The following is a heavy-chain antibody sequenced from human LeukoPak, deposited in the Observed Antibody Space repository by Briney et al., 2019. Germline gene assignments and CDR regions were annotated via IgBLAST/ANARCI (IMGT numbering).Heavy chain of an antibody. Sequence: SETLSLTCTVSGGSISSRSYYWGWNRQPPGKGLEWIGNVYYSGDTYYNPSLKSRVTISVDTSKNQFSLKLSSVTAADTAVYYCVRCSGWTLDYWGQGTLVTVSS. J-gene: IGHJ4*02. CDR3: VRCSGWTLDY. V-gene: IGHV4-39*01. D-gene: IGHD2-15*01. CDR2: VYYSGDT. CDR1: GGSISSRSYY.